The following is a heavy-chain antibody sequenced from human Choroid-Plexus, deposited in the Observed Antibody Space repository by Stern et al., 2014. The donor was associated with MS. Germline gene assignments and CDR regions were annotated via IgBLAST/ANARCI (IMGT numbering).Heavy chain of an antibody. CDR3: AKDRQYLTYFFDH. Sequence: QVQLVQSGGGVVQPGRPLRLSCAASGFTFGSCAMHWVRQAPGKGLEWVAGVSYDGSNKYYADSVKVRFTISRDNSQNTLYMQMSSLRAEDTAVYYCAKDRQYLTYFFDHWGQGSLVTVSS. CDR2: VSYDGSNK. D-gene: IGHD2/OR15-2a*01. J-gene: IGHJ5*02. CDR1: GFTFGSCA. V-gene: IGHV3-30*18.